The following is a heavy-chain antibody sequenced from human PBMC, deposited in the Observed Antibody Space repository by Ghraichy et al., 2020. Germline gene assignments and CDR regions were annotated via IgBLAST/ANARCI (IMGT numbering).Heavy chain of an antibody. V-gene: IGHV3-23*01. D-gene: IGHD2-15*01. J-gene: IGHJ5*02. Sequence: ETLSLTCAASGFTFSNYVMSWVRQAPGKGLEWVPTIGASGGSTYYADSVKGRFTISRDNSKNTLYLQMDSLRAEDAAVYYCAKAWGYCSGGTCPSYNWFDPWGQGTRVTVSS. CDR2: IGASGGST. CDR3: AKAWGYCSGGTCPSYNWFDP. CDR1: GFTFSNYV.